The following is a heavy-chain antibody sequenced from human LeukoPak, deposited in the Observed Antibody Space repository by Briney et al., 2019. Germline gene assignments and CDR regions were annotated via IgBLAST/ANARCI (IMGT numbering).Heavy chain of an antibody. CDR1: GFTFSSYA. J-gene: IGHJ4*02. D-gene: IGHD3-22*01. Sequence: QAGGSLRLSCAASGFTFSSYAMSWVRQTPGKGLEWVSTISGSAGSTFYADSVKGRFTISRDNSKNTLYLQMNSLRAEDTAVYYCAKESRGRSSGFDYWGQGTLVTVSS. V-gene: IGHV3-23*01. CDR2: ISGSAGST. CDR3: AKESRGRSSGFDY.